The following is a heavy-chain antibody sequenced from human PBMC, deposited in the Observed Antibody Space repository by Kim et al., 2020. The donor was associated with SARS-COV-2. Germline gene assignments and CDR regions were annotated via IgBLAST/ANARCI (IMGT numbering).Heavy chain of an antibody. D-gene: IGHD6-13*01. CDR3: AAGGGTYSSSWYTSSLDY. Sequence: SVKVSCKASGFTFTSSAVQWVRQARGQRLEWIGWIVVGSGNTNYAQKFQERVTITRDMSTSTAYMELSSLRSEDTAVYYCAAGGGTYSSSWYTSSLDYWGQGTLVTVSS. V-gene: IGHV1-58*01. CDR2: IVVGSGNT. CDR1: GFTFTSSA. J-gene: IGHJ4*02.